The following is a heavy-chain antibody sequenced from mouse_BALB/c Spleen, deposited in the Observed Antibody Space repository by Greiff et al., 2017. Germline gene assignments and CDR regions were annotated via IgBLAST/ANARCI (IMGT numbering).Heavy chain of an antibody. CDR3: ARDPPYYGYYAMDY. J-gene: IGHJ4*01. CDR2: IWAGGST. V-gene: IGHV2-9*02. D-gene: IGHD1-2*01. CDR1: GFSLTSYG. Sequence: VKLMESGPGLVAPSQSLSITCTVSGFSLTSYGVHWVRQPPGKGLEWLGVIWAGGSTNYNSALMSRLSISKDNSKSQVFLKMNSLQTDDTAMYYCARDPPYYGYYAMDYWGQGTSVTVSS.